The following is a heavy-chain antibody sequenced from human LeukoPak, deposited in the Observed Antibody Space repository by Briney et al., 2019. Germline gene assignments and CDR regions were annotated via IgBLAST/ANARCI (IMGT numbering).Heavy chain of an antibody. CDR3: TRVGEASKWFDP. CDR2: IYYRSKWYN. J-gene: IGHJ5*02. V-gene: IGHV6-1*01. D-gene: IGHD3-10*01. Sequence: SQTLSLTCAIFGDSVSSNSATWHWIRQSPSRGLEWLGRIYYRSKWYNDYELSAKSRMSINPDTSKNQFSLQLDSVTPEDTAVYYCTRVGEASKWFDPWGQGTLVTVSS. CDR1: GDSVSSNSAT.